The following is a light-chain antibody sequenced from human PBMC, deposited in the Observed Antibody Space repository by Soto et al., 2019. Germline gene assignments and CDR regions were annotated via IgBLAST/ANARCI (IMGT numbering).Light chain of an antibody. CDR2: EVD. V-gene: IGLV2-14*02. CDR3: SSFTSTSTYV. Sequence: SALTQPASVSGSRGQSITISCAGTSSDVGNYNLVSWYQQHPGKAPKLMIYEVDNRPSGVSNRFSGSKSGNTASLTISGLQAEDEADYYCSSFTSTSTYVFGPGTKLTVL. J-gene: IGLJ1*01. CDR1: SSDVGNYNL.